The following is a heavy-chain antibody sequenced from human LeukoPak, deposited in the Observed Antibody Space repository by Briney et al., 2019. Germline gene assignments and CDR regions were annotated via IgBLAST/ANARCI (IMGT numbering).Heavy chain of an antibody. J-gene: IGHJ4*02. Sequence: ASVKVSCKVSGYTLTELSMHWVRQAPGKGLEWMGGFDPEDGETIYAQKCQGRVTMTEDTSTDTAYMELSRPRSEDTAVYYCATSYYYDSSGYVDYWGQGTLVIVSS. V-gene: IGHV1-24*01. CDR2: FDPEDGET. CDR3: ATSYYYDSSGYVDY. D-gene: IGHD3-22*01. CDR1: GYTLTELS.